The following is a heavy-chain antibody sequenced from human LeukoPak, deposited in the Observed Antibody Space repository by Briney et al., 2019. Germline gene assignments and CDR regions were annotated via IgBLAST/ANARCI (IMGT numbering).Heavy chain of an antibody. CDR1: GYTFTSYG. J-gene: IGHJ4*02. CDR2: ISAYNGNT. V-gene: IGHV1-18*01. CDR3: ARDRETYYYDSSGYYNGGLFDY. D-gene: IGHD3-22*01. Sequence: GASVKVSCKASGYTFTSYGISWVRQAPGQGLEWMGWISAYNGNTNYAQKLQGRVTMTTDTSTSTAYMELRSLRSEDTAVYYCARDRETYYYDSSGYYNGGLFDYWGQGTLVTVSS.